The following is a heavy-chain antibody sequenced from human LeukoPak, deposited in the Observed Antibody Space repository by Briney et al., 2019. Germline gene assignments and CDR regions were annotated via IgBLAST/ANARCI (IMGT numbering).Heavy chain of an antibody. CDR1: GFTFSSYG. V-gene: IGHV3-53*01. CDR2: IYSGGST. CDR3: ARAWELPLPFDY. D-gene: IGHD1-26*01. J-gene: IGHJ4*02. Sequence: PGGTLRLSCAASGFTFSSYGMSWVRQAPGKGLEWVSVIYSGGSTYYADSAKGRFTISRDNSKNTLYLQMNSLRAEDTAVYYCARAWELPLPFDYWGQGTLVTVSS.